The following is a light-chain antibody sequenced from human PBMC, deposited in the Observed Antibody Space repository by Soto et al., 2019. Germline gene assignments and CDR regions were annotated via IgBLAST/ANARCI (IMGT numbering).Light chain of an antibody. CDR3: QQHNDRPT. V-gene: IGKV3-15*01. CDR2: DAS. Sequence: EILMTQYPATLSVSPGERVTLSCRASESVSSKLVWYQKKPGQAPRLLIHDASTRATGIPASFSGSASGTDFILTISRLPSEDSAIYYCQQHNDRPTFGHGTRLEIK. CDR1: ESVSSK. J-gene: IGKJ5*01.